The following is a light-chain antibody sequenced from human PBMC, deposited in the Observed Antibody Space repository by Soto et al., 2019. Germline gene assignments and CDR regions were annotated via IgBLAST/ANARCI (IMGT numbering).Light chain of an antibody. V-gene: IGLV1-40*01. CDR3: QSYDSSLIGYV. CDR1: SSNIGAGYD. J-gene: IGLJ1*01. CDR2: GNS. Sequence: QSVLTQPPSVSGAAGQRVTISCTGSSSNIGAGYDVQWYQQLPGTAPKLLIYGNSNRPSGVPDRFSGSKSGTSASLAITWLQAEDVADYYCQSYDSSLIGYVFGTGTKVAV.